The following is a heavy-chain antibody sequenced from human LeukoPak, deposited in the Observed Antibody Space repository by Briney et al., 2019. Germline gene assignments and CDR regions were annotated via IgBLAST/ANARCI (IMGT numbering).Heavy chain of an antibody. Sequence: KPSETLSLTCTVSGGSISISSYYWGWIRQPPGKGLEWIGSIYYSGSTYYNPSLKSRVTISVDTSKNQFSLKLSSVTAADTAVYYCARQIITKRSAFDIWGQGTMVTVSS. V-gene: IGHV4-39*01. CDR1: GGSISISSYY. D-gene: IGHD3-10*01. J-gene: IGHJ3*02. CDR2: IYYSGST. CDR3: ARQIITKRSAFDI.